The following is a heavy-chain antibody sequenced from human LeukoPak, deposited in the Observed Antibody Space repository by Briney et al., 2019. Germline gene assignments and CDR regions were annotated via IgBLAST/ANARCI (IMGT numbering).Heavy chain of an antibody. D-gene: IGHD6-19*01. Sequence: GGPLRLFCAASGFTFSSYSMNWVRQAPGKALEWVSSISSSSSYIYYADSVKGRFTISRDNAKNSLYLQMNSLRAEDTAVYYCARLNWQWLVSSWFDPWGQGTLVTVSS. CDR3: ARLNWQWLVSSWFDP. CDR1: GFTFSSYS. J-gene: IGHJ5*02. V-gene: IGHV3-21*01. CDR2: ISSSSSYI.